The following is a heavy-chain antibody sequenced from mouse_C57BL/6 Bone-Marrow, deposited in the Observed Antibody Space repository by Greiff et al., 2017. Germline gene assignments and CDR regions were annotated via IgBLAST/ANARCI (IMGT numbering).Heavy chain of an antibody. Sequence: QVQLKESGAELMKPGASVKLSCKATGYTFTGYWIEWVKQRPGHGLEWIGEILPGSGSTNYTAKFKGKATFTADTSSNTPYMQLSSLTTEDSAFYYCTTPDYDDYWGQGTTLTVSS. CDR3: TTPDYDDY. D-gene: IGHD2-4*01. CDR2: ILPGSGST. J-gene: IGHJ2*01. CDR1: GYTFTGYW. V-gene: IGHV1-9*01.